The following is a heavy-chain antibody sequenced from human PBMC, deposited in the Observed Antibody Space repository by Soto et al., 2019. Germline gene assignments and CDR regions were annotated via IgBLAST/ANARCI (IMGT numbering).Heavy chain of an antibody. V-gene: IGHV4-31*03. D-gene: IGHD3-10*01. J-gene: IGHJ5*02. CDR3: ARVPTMVRGVIGWFDP. CDR1: GGSIISGGYY. Sequence: PSETLSLTCTVSGGSIISGGYYCGCIRQHPGKGLEWIGYIYYSGSTYYNPSLKSRVTISVDTSKNQFSLKLSSVTAADTAVYYCARVPTMVRGVIGWFDPWGQGTLVTVSS. CDR2: IYYSGST.